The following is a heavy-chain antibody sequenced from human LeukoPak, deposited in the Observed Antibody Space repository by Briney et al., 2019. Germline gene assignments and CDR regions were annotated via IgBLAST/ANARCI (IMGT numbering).Heavy chain of an antibody. CDR3: AREGIFGVVIYDY. Sequence: GGSLRLSCAASGFTFSSYSMNWVRQAPGKGLEWVSYISSSSSTIYYANSVKGRFTISRDNSKNTLYLQMGSLRAEDMAVYYCAREGIFGVVIYDYWGQGTLVTVSS. V-gene: IGHV3-48*01. CDR2: ISSSSSTI. J-gene: IGHJ4*02. D-gene: IGHD3-3*01. CDR1: GFTFSSYS.